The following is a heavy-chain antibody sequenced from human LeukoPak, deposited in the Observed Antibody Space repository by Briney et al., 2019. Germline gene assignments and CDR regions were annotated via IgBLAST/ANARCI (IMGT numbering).Heavy chain of an antibody. CDR2: ISWNSGSI. D-gene: IGHD3-22*01. J-gene: IGHJ4*02. CDR1: GFTFDDYA. CDR3: AKDYYDSSGLVY. V-gene: IGHV3-9*01. Sequence: GRSLRLSCAASGFTFDDYAMHWVRQAPGKGLEWVSGISWNSGSIGYADSVKGRFTISRDNAKNSLYLQMNSLRAEDTALYYCAKDYYDSSGLVYWGQGTLVTVSS.